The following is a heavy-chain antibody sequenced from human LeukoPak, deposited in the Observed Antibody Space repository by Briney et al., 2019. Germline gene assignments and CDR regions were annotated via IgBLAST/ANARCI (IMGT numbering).Heavy chain of an antibody. CDR3: ARPDSTSSRSHFPY. CDR2: IHPGRDTT. V-gene: IGHV1-46*01. D-gene: IGHD6-6*01. J-gene: IGHJ1*01. Sequence: GASVKVSCKPSGYPFTIYYVHWVRQGPGQGLEWMGTIHPGRDTTTYAENFRGRLTMTRDTSTRTVFMELNNLGSGDTAFYFCARPDSTSSRSHFPYWGQGTLVTVSS. CDR1: GYPFTIYY.